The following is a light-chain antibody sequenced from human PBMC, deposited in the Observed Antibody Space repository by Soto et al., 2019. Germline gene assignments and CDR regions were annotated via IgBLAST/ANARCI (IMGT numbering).Light chain of an antibody. Sequence: EIVLTQSPATLSLSPGERATLSCRASQSVSSYLAWYQQKPGQAPRLLIYDASNRATGIPARFSGSGSGTAFTLTISSLETEDFAVYYCQQRSNWPPKYTFGQGTKLEIK. V-gene: IGKV3-11*01. CDR3: QQRSNWPPKYT. CDR2: DAS. J-gene: IGKJ2*01. CDR1: QSVSSY.